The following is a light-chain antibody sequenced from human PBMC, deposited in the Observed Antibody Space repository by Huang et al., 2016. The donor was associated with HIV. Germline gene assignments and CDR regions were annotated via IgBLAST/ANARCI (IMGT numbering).Light chain of an antibody. J-gene: IGKJ1*01. Sequence: TQLTQSPSSLSANVGDRVVLTCRALQVISSALAWYQQKPGNPPTLLIHGASALERGVPGRFSGSGSGTEFTLTISSLQPDDFATYFCQKYDSYPWTFGQGTKVEIK. CDR1: QVISSA. CDR3: QKYDSYPWT. CDR2: GAS. V-gene: IGKV1-13*02.